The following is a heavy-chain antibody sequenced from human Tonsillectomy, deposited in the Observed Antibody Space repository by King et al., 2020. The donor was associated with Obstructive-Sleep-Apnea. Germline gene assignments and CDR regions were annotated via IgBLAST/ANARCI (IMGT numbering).Heavy chain of an antibody. CDR1: GGSISSYH. J-gene: IGHJ5*02. D-gene: IGHD1-1*01. V-gene: IGHV4-59*01. Sequence: QLQESGPGLVKPSETLSLTCTVSGGSISSYHWSWIRQPPGKVLEWIGYIYYSGSTNYNPSLKSRVTISVDTSKNQFSLKLSSVTAADTAVYYCARDGAGNDGWFDPWGQGTRVTVSS. CDR2: IYYSGST. CDR3: ARDGAGNDGWFDP.